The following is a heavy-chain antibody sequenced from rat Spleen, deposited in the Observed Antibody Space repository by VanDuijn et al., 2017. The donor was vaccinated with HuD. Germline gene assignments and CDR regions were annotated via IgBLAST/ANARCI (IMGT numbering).Heavy chain of an antibody. D-gene: IGHD1-4*01. CDR3: ARGRHTGIPYFDY. Sequence: EVQLVESGGGLVQPGRSLKLSCAASGFTFSDYYMAWVRQAPTKGLEWVATISSDGRRNYYRDSVKGRFTISRDNAKSSLYLQMDSLRSADTATYYCARGRHTGIPYFDYWGQGVMVTVSS. V-gene: IGHV5-7*01. CDR1: GFTFSDYY. J-gene: IGHJ2*01. CDR2: ISSDGRRN.